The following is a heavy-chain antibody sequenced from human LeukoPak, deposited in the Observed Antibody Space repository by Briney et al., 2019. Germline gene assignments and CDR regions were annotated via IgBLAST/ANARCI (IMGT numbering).Heavy chain of an antibody. J-gene: IGHJ3*02. CDR2: IYYSGST. CDR1: GGSISSSSYY. D-gene: IGHD3-9*01. Sequence: PSETLSLTCTVSGGSISSSSYYWGWIRQPPGKGLEWIGSIYYSGSTYYNPSLKSRVTISVDTSKNQFSLKLSSVTAADTAVYYCARHEPKHFDWPLGGAFDIWGQGTMVTVSS. CDR3: ARHEPKHFDWPLGGAFDI. V-gene: IGHV4-39*01.